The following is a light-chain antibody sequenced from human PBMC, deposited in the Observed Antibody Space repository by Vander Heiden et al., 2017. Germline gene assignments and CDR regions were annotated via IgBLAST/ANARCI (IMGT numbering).Light chain of an antibody. CDR2: DVS. CDR1: SSDVGGYNY. J-gene: IGLJ2*01. V-gene: IGLV2-14*03. Sequence: QSALTQPASVSGSPGQSITISCTGTSSDVGGYNYVSWYQQHPGKAPKVMIYDVSNRPSGVSNRCSGSKSGNTASLTISGLQAEDEADYYCTSYTSRTTWVFGGGTKLTVL. CDR3: TSYTSRTTWV.